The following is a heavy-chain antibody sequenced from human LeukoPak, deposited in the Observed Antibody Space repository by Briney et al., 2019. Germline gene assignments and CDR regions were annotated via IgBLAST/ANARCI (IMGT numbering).Heavy chain of an antibody. CDR2: LYYGGSP. Sequence: SETLSLTCTVSGASISNSDFYWGWIRQPPGKGLEWIGTLYYGGSPLYNASLTSRVSMSVETSKNQFSLRLSSVTAADTAVYYCARVNDCSGSSCFSRWFDPWGQGTLIIVSS. V-gene: IGHV4-39*07. CDR3: ARVNDCSGSSCFSRWFDP. CDR1: GASISNSDFY. J-gene: IGHJ5*02. D-gene: IGHD2-15*01.